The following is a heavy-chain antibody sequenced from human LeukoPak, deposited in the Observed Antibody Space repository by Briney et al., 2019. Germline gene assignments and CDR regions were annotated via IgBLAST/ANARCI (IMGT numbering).Heavy chain of an antibody. CDR3: ARCSSIAAWKSDY. CDR2: IIPIFGTA. J-gene: IGHJ4*02. V-gene: IGHV1-69*01. D-gene: IGHD6-6*01. Sequence: SVKGSCKASGGTFSSYAISWVRQAPGQGLEWMGGIIPIFGTANYAQKFQGRVTITADESTSTAYMELSSLRSEDTAVYYCARCSSIAAWKSDYWGQGTLVTVSS. CDR1: GGTFSSYA.